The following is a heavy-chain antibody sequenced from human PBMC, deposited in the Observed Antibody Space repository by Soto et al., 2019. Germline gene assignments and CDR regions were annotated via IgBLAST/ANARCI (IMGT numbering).Heavy chain of an antibody. D-gene: IGHD7-27*01. CDR3: AKDITDWGLPTRQGPFYY. J-gene: IGHJ4*02. Sequence: EVQLLESGGGLVQPGGSLRLSCAASGFTFSSYAMSWVRQAPGKGLEWVSAISGSGGSTYYADSVKGRFTISRDNSKNTLYLQMKSLRAEDTAVYYCAKDITDWGLPTRQGPFYYWGQGTLVTVSS. V-gene: IGHV3-23*01. CDR2: ISGSGGST. CDR1: GFTFSSYA.